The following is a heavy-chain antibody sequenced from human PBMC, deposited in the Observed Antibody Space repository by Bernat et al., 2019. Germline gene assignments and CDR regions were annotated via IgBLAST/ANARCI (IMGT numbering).Heavy chain of an antibody. CDR1: DGAFSTYY. CDR2: INHSGST. Sequence: QVQLQQWGVGLLKPSETLSLTCAVSDGAFSTYYWGWIRQPPGKGLEWIGEINHSGSTNYNPSLKSRVTMSVDTSRNRFSLKLSSVTAADSAIYFCARGGVDNSNYGGLFDSWGQGTLLTVSS. V-gene: IGHV4-34*02. D-gene: IGHD4-4*01. J-gene: IGHJ4*02. CDR3: ARGGVDNSNYGGLFDS.